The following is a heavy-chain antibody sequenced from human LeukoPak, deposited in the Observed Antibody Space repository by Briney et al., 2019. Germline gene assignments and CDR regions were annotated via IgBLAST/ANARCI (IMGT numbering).Heavy chain of an antibody. J-gene: IGHJ4*02. D-gene: IGHD6-13*01. CDR1: GXSISSYY. CDR2: IYYSGST. Sequence: SETLSLTCTVPGXSISSYYWSWIRQPPGKGLEWIGYIYYSGSTNYNPSLKSRVTISVDTSKNQFSLNLSSVTAADTAVYYCARKAAAGRSAFDYWGQGTLVTVSS. V-gene: IGHV4-59*01. CDR3: ARKAAAGRSAFDY.